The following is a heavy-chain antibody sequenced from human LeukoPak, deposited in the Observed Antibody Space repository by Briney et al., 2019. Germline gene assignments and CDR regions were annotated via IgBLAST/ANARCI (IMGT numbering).Heavy chain of an antibody. Sequence: PGGSLRLSCAVSGFTVSTNYMNWVRQAPGKGLEWVSLIYSGGNTDYAGSVKGRFTISRDNSKNTLYLQMNSPRAEDTAVYYCARRGDNYGSPFDYWGQGTLVTVSS. CDR3: ARRGDNYGSPFDY. V-gene: IGHV3-53*01. CDR1: GFTVSTNY. J-gene: IGHJ4*02. CDR2: IYSGGNT. D-gene: IGHD5-18*01.